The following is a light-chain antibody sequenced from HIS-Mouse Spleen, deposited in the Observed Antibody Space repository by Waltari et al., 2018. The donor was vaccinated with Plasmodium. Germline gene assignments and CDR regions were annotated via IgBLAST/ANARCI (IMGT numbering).Light chain of an antibody. CDR3: QVWDSSTVV. J-gene: IGLJ2*01. CDR2: RES. V-gene: IGLV3-9*01. CDR1: NIGNKN. Sequence: SYELTQPLSVSVALGQPARITCGGNNIGNKNVHWYQQKPGQAPVLVIYRESNRPSGIPERFSGSNSGNTATLTISRAQAGDEADYYCQVWDSSTVVFGGGTKLTVL.